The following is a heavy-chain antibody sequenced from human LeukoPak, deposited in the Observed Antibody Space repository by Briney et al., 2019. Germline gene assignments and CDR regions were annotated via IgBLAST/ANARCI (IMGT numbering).Heavy chain of an antibody. D-gene: IGHD6-6*01. V-gene: IGHV3-23*01. CDR2: ISGSGGST. CDR1: GFAVSSYA. Sequence: GGSLRLSCAASGFAVSSYAMSWVRQGPGKGLEWVSGISGSGGSTYYADSVKGRFTISRDNSKNTLYLQMNSLRAEDTAVYYCAKEDSSSSPPLDYWGQGTLVSVSS. CDR3: AKEDSSSSPPLDY. J-gene: IGHJ4*02.